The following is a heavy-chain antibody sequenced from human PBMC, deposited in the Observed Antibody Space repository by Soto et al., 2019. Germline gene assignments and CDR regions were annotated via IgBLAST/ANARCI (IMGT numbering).Heavy chain of an antibody. CDR3: ARDTVAAAGNPGSYYYYGMDV. CDR1: GGTFSSYA. Sequence: SVKVSCKASGGTFSSYAISWVRQAPGQGLGWMGGIIPIFGTANYAQKFQGRVTITADESTSTAYMELSSLRSEDTAVYYCARDTVAAAGNPGSYYYYGMDVWGQGTTVTVSS. D-gene: IGHD6-13*01. J-gene: IGHJ6*02. V-gene: IGHV1-69*13. CDR2: IIPIFGTA.